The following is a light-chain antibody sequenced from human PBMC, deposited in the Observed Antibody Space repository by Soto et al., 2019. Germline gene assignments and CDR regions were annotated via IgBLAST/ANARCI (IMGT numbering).Light chain of an antibody. Sequence: LSQSPYTLSVSPGERATLSCRASQTVGSKLAWYQQTPGQAPRLLIYGASTRASDTPARFSGSGSVKELAITISSVQSEDSAVYYCQPYHSWPAFGQGTRVDIK. V-gene: IGKV3D-15*01. J-gene: IGKJ1*01. CDR3: QPYHSWPA. CDR2: GAS. CDR1: QTVGSK.